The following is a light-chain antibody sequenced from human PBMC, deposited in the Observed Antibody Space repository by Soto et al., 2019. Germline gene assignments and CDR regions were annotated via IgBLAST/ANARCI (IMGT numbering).Light chain of an antibody. CDR3: QQYNKWPPIT. V-gene: IGKV3D-15*01. J-gene: IGKJ5*01. Sequence: EVVMTQSPATLSVSPGERATLSCRASQSISGNLAWYQQKHGQPPRLLIFDSVTRAPGIPSRFIGSGSGTEFTLTISSLQSEDFAVYYCQQYNKWPPITFGQGTRLEI. CDR2: DSV. CDR1: QSISGN.